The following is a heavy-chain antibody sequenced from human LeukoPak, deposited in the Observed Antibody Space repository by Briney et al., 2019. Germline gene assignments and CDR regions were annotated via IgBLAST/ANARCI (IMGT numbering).Heavy chain of an antibody. CDR2: IYTSGNT. CDR1: GASISSGSYY. V-gene: IGHV4-61*02. Sequence: SETLSLTCTVSGASISSGSYYWSWIRQPAGKGLEWIGRIYTSGNTNYNPSLKSRLTISIDRSKSQFSLKLTSVTAADTAVYYCARTGLRGAWDYWGQGTLVTVSS. J-gene: IGHJ4*02. CDR3: ARTGLRGAWDY.